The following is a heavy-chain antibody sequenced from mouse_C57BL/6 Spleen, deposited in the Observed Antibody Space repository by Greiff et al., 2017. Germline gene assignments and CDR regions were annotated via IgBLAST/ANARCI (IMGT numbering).Heavy chain of an antibody. CDR3: GGAIYSPWFAY. CDR2: IYPGSGST. Sequence: VKLQQPGAELVKPGASVKMSCKASGYTFTSYWITWVKQRPGQGLEWIGDIYPGSGSTSYNEKFKSKATLTVDTSSSTAYMQLSIRTSEDSAVXYCGGAIYSPWFAYWGQGTLVTVSA. V-gene: IGHV1-55*01. CDR1: GYTFTSYW. J-gene: IGHJ3*01. D-gene: IGHD2-12*01.